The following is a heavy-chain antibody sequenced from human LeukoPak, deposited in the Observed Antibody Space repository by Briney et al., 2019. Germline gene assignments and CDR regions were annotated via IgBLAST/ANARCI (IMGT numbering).Heavy chain of an antibody. D-gene: IGHD5-18*01. CDR3: ARGSGYNYGFPDY. J-gene: IGHJ4*02. V-gene: IGHV3-53*01. Sequence: PGGSLRLSCAASGFTVSSNYMSWVRQAPGKGLEWVSVIYSGDITYCADSVKGRFTISRDNSKNTLYLQMNSLRAEDTAVYYCARGSGYNYGFPDYWGQGTLVTVSS. CDR2: IYSGDIT. CDR1: GFTVSSNY.